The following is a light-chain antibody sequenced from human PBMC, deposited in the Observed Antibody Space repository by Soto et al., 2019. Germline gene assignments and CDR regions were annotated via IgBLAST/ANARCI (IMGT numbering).Light chain of an antibody. J-gene: IGKJ1*01. Sequence: KVLTQSPGTLSLSPGERATLSCRASQSLSGNYLAWYQQKPGQAPRVLIYRASIRATGISDRFSGSGSGTDFTVTISRLEPEDFVVYYCQYYGASPWTFGQGTKVEIK. CDR3: QYYGASPWT. V-gene: IGKV3-20*01. CDR1: QSLSGNY. CDR2: RAS.